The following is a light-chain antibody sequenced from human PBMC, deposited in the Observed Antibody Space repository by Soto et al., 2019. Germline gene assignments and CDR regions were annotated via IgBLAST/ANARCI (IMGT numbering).Light chain of an antibody. CDR2: DAS. J-gene: IGKJ4*01. Sequence: EIVLTQSPATLSLSPGERATLSCRASQSVSSYLAWYQQKPGQAPRLLIYDASNRATRIPARFSGSGSGTDFTHTISSLATEDFAVDYGQQLSNWPPFLTVGGGTKVEIQ. CDR1: QSVSSY. CDR3: QQLSNWPPFLT. V-gene: IGKV3-11*01.